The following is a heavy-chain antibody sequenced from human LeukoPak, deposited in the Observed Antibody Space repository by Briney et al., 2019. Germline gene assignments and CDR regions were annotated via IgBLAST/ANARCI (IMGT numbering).Heavy chain of an antibody. V-gene: IGHV4-61*02. J-gene: IGHJ5*02. D-gene: IGHD3-10*01. CDR2: IYTSGST. Sequence: PSQTLSLTCTVSGGSISSGSYYWSWIRQPAGKGLEWIGRIYTSGSTNHNPSLKSRVTISIDTSKNQFSLKLSSVTAADTAVYYCAREMVRGVINAWGQGTLVTVSS. CDR1: GGSISSGSYY. CDR3: AREMVRGVINA.